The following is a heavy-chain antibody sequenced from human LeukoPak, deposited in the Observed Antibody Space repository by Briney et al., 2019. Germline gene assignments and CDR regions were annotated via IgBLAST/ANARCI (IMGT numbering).Heavy chain of an antibody. CDR1: GYTFTSYG. Sequence: ASVKVSCKASGYTFTSYGISWVRQAPGQGLEWMGWISAYNGNTNYAQKLQGRVTMITDTSTSTAYMELRSLRSDDTAVYYCARDGYGYNWNYGYYYYYTDVWGKGTTVTVSS. J-gene: IGHJ6*03. CDR2: ISAYNGNT. V-gene: IGHV1-18*01. CDR3: ARDGYGYNWNYGYYYYYTDV. D-gene: IGHD1-7*01.